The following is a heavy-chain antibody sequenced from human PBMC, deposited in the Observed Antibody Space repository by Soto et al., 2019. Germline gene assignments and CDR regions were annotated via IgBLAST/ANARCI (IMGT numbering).Heavy chain of an antibody. CDR2: ISSSSSTI. J-gene: IGHJ5*02. CDR1: GFTLSSYS. CDR3: ARHPERIAQIGWFDP. V-gene: IGHV3-48*01. D-gene: IGHD6-13*01. Sequence: PGGSLRLSCAASGFTLSSYSMNWVRQAPGKGLEWVSYISSSSSTIYYADSVKGRFTISRDNAKNSLYLQMNSLRAEDTAVYYCARHPERIAQIGWFDPWGQGTLVTVSS.